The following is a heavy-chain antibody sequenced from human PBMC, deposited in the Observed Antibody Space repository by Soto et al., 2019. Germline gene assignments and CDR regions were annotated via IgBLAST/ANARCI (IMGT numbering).Heavy chain of an antibody. D-gene: IGHD3-22*01. CDR1: GFTFSSYG. Sequence: QVQLVESGGGVVQPGRSLRLSCAASGFTFSSYGMHWVRQAPGKGLEWVAVIWYDGSNKYYADSVKGRFTISRDNSKNTLYLQMNSLRAEDTAVYYCAIVFGGSRHDSSGYGHFDYWGQGTLVTVSS. J-gene: IGHJ4*02. CDR2: IWYDGSNK. CDR3: AIVFGGSRHDSSGYGHFDY. V-gene: IGHV3-33*01.